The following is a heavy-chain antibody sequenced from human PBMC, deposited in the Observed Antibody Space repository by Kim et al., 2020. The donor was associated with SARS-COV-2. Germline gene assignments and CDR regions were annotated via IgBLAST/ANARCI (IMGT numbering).Heavy chain of an antibody. CDR3: ASGPITMGS. J-gene: IGHJ4*02. CDR1: GYSFISFA. Sequence: ASVKVSCKASGYSFISFAIHWVRQAPGHGLEYMGWINANNGRTKYSQKFEGRFTFTRDTSATTAYMEVSRLKSEDTALYYCASGPITMGSWGQGSLVTVSS. CDR2: INANNGRT. V-gene: IGHV1-3*01. D-gene: IGHD2-8*01.